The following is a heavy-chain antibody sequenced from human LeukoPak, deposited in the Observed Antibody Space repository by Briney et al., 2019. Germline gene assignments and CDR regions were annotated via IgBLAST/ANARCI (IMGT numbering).Heavy chain of an antibody. D-gene: IGHD6-19*01. Sequence: GSLRLSCAASGFTVSSNYMSWVRQAPGKGLEWIGSIYYSGSTYYNPSLKSRVTISVDTSKNQFSLKLSSVTAADTAVYYCARQGLLGWFDPWGQGTLVTVSS. V-gene: IGHV4-39*01. CDR3: ARQGLLGWFDP. CDR1: GFTVSSNY. J-gene: IGHJ5*02. CDR2: IYYSGST.